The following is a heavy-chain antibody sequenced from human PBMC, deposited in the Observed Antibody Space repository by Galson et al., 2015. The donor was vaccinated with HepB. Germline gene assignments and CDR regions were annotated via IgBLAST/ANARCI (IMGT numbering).Heavy chain of an antibody. V-gene: IGHV3-30*01. CDR3: ARDGGNDFWSGYWSVGAEYYYYYYMDV. J-gene: IGHJ6*03. Sequence: DSVKGRFTISRDNSKNTLYLQMNSLRAEDTAVYYCARDGGNDFWSGYWSVGAEYYYYYYMDVWGKGTTVTVSS. D-gene: IGHD3-3*01.